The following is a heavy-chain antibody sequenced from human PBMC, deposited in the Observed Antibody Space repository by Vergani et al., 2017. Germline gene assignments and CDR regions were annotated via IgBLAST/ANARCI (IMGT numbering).Heavy chain of an antibody. Sequence: VELLESGGGLAQPGGSLRVSCSASGFRVTTYYMSWVRQAPGKGLEWVSVIKSDGRTSYAEYVRGRFTITRDSSRNTVYLQMNILRVEDTAVYYCKGSECSGTTCYGHYFNLGGHGILVTVSS. CDR3: KGSECSGTTCYGHYFNL. CDR2: IKSDGRT. V-gene: IGHV3-66*02. CDR1: GFRVTTYY. D-gene: IGHD2-15*01. J-gene: IGHJ4*01.